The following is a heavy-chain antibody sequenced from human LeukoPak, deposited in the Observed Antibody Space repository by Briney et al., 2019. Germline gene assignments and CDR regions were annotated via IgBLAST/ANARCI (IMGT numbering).Heavy chain of an antibody. CDR3: AKDLRVIVVTYYMDV. CDR2: VWYDGNNK. J-gene: IGHJ6*03. V-gene: IGHV3-33*06. Sequence: GRSLRLSCTASGFTFSDHGMNWVRQAPGKGLEWVAVVWYDGNNKYYADSVKGRFTISRDNSKNTLYLQMNSLRAEDTAAYYCAKDLRVIVVTYYMDVWGKGTTVTVSS. CDR1: GFTFSDHG. D-gene: IGHD2-2*01.